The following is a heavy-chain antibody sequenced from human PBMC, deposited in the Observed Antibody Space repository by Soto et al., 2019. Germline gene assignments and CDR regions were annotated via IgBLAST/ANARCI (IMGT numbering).Heavy chain of an antibody. V-gene: IGHV1-18*01. J-gene: IGHJ4*02. D-gene: IGHD1-26*01. CDR3: ARASGGGVGTTSY. CDR1: GYIFSNFG. Sequence: QVQLVQSGPEVKKPGASAKVSCKTSGYIFSNFGISWMRQVPGQGLERMGWISGYNGNTNYAQKFQDRVTLTTDTSTNTAYMELRSLRSDDTAVYYCARASGGGVGTTSYWGQGTLVTVSS. CDR2: ISGYNGNT.